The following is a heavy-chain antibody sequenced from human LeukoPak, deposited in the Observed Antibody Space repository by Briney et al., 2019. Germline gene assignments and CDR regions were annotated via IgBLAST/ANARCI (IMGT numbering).Heavy chain of an antibody. D-gene: IGHD3-10*02. CDR1: GFTFSTYS. CDR3: AELGITMIGGV. V-gene: IGHV3-21*01. CDR2: ISSSSSYI. Sequence: GGSLRLSCAASGFTFSTYSMKWVRQTPGKGLEWVSSISSSSSYIYYADSVKGRFTISRDNAKNSLYLQMNSLRAEDTAVYYCAELGITMIGGVWGKGTTVTISS. J-gene: IGHJ6*04.